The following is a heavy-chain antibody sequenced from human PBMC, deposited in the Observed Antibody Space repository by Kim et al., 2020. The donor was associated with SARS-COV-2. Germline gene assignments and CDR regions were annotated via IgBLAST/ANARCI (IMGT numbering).Heavy chain of an antibody. CDR2: IWYDGSNK. V-gene: IGHV3-33*01. CDR3: ARGTSYYYDSSGYGGDGMDV. J-gene: IGHJ6*02. CDR1: GFTFSSYG. D-gene: IGHD3-22*01. Sequence: GGSLRLSCAASGFTFSSYGMHWVRQAPGKGLEWVAVIWYDGSNKYYADSVKGRFTISRDNSKNTLYLQMNSLRAEDTAVYYCARGTSYYYDSSGYGGDGMDVWGQGTTVTVSS.